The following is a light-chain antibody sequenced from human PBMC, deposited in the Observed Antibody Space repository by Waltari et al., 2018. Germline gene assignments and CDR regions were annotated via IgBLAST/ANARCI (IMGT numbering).Light chain of an antibody. V-gene: IGLV2-23*02. Sequence: SALTQPDSVSGSPGQSCTITCTGSRSDVGGYNYVSWYQQHPGKAPKLMIDDVSKRPSGVSTRFSVSKSGNTAPLTISGLQAEDEADYYCCSYAGSSYVFGTGTKVTVL. CDR1: RSDVGGYNY. J-gene: IGLJ1*01. CDR3: CSYAGSSYV. CDR2: DVS.